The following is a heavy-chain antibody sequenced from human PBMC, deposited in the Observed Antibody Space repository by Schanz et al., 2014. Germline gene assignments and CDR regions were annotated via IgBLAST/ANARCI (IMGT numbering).Heavy chain of an antibody. CDR1: GFTFSSYG. J-gene: IGHJ4*02. CDR3: ARDGVDAAAGGNY. D-gene: IGHD6-13*01. Sequence: QVQLVESGGGVVQTGRSLRLSCAASGFTFSSYGMHWVRQAPGKGLEWVAIIWYDGSNKYYADSVKGRFTISRDNSKNTLCLQMSSLRAEDTAVYYCARDGVDAAAGGNYWGQGTLVTVSS. V-gene: IGHV3-33*08. CDR2: IWYDGSNK.